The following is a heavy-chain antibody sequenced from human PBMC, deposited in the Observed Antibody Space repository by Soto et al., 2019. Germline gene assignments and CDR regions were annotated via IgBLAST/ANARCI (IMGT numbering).Heavy chain of an antibody. D-gene: IGHD1-26*01. J-gene: IGHJ5*02. CDR1: GFTFTKAY. Sequence: EVQLVESGGGLVEPGGSIRLSCVASGFTFTKAYMTWVRQAPGKGLEWVGRIKGSHAGGTTDYATSVKGRFTISRDDSKSTLYLQMNSLKTEDSCVSYCAAGGGYPGSNFYGASWGQGTLVTVSS. CDR2: IKGSHAGGTT. CDR3: AAGGGYPGSNFYGAS. V-gene: IGHV3-15*01.